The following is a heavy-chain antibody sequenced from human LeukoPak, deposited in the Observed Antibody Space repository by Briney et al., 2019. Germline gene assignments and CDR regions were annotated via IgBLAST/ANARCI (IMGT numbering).Heavy chain of an antibody. J-gene: IGHJ4*02. Sequence: GESLKISCKVFGYSFTNYWIGWVRQMPGKGLEWMGVIYPRDSDTRYSPSFQGQVTISADKSISTAYLQWRSLKASDTAMYYCARHMDSLRPDYWGQGTLVTVSS. V-gene: IGHV5-51*01. CDR1: GYSFTNYW. CDR3: ARHMDSLRPDY. CDR2: IYPRDSDT. D-gene: IGHD2-2*03.